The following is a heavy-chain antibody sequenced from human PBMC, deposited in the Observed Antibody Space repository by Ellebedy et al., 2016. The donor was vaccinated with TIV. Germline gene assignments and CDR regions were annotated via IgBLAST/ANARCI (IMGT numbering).Heavy chain of an antibody. CDR3: ARSQTPSEDHAFDI. Sequence: GESLKISCAASGFTFSSYDMHWVRQATGKGLEWVSAIGTAGDTYYPGSVKGRFTISRENAKNSLYLQMNSLRAGDTAVYYCARSQTPSEDHAFDIWGQGTMVTVSS. CDR2: IGTAGDT. CDR1: GFTFSSYD. V-gene: IGHV3-13*01. J-gene: IGHJ3*02. D-gene: IGHD2-15*01.